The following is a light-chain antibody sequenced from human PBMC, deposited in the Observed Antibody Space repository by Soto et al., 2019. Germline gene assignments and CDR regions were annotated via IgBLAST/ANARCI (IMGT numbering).Light chain of an antibody. V-gene: IGKV1-9*01. Sequence: IQLILAPCSQSASVVDGVTVTWQASQGISNYLAWYQQKPGEAHTLLIYAASTLQSGVPSRFSGSGSGTDFTPTISSLQPKDFATYYCQHANRYPTYTFGEGTKVDI. J-gene: IGKJ2*01. CDR2: AAS. CDR1: QGISNY. CDR3: QHANRYPTYT.